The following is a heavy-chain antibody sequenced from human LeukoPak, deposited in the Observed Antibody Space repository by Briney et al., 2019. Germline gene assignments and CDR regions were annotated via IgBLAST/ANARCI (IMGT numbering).Heavy chain of an antibody. Sequence: GGSLRLSCAASGFTFSDYYMSWIRQAPGKGLERVSYISSSGSTIYYADSVKGRFTISRDNAKNSLYLQMNSLRAEDTAVYYCARAKFSYYFDYWGQGTLVTVSS. CDR3: ARAKFSYYFDY. V-gene: IGHV3-11*01. CDR1: GFTFSDYY. J-gene: IGHJ4*02. CDR2: ISSSGSTI.